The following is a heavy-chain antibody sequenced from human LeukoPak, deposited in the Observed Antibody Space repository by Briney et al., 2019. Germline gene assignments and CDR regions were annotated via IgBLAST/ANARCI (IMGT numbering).Heavy chain of an antibody. Sequence: GGSLRLSCAASGFTVSSNYMSWVRQAPGKGLEWVSVIYSGGSTYYADSVKGRFTISRDNSKNTLYLQMNSLRAEDTAVYYCAKLRDSSGYYYGIDYWGQGTLVTVSS. V-gene: IGHV3-53*05. CDR2: IYSGGST. D-gene: IGHD3-22*01. J-gene: IGHJ4*02. CDR1: GFTVSSNY. CDR3: AKLRDSSGYYYGIDY.